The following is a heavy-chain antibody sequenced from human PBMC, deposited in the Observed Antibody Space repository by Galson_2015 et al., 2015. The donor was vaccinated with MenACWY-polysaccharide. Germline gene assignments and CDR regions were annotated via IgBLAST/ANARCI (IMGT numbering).Heavy chain of an antibody. J-gene: IGHJ4*01. CDR1: GFTFSTYW. V-gene: IGHV3-7*01. Sequence: SLRLSCAASGFTFSTYWMNWVRQAPGKGLEWVANIKEDGSEKYYVDSVRGRFTISRDNAKNTLFLQLNSLRAEDTAVYYCARSNLPDDYWGQGTLVMVSS. CDR3: ARSNLPDDY. CDR2: IKEDGSEK.